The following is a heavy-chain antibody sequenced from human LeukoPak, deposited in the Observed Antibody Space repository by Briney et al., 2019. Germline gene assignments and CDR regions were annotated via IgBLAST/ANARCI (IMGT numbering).Heavy chain of an antibody. D-gene: IGHD3-10*01. V-gene: IGHV3-48*03. CDR1: GLSFSDYG. J-gene: IGHJ1*01. CDR2: ISPSGRSV. Sequence: PGGSLRLSCAGSGLSFSDYGMNWVRQAPGKGLEWLTFISPSGRSVSYADSVKGRFTIARDNAKKSLYLQMDSLRGEDTAIYYCTGDAGSGFWGQGTLVTVSS. CDR3: TGDAGSGF.